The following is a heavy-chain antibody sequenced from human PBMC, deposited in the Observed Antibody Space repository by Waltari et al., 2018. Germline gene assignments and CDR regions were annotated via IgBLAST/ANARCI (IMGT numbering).Heavy chain of an antibody. CDR2: ISTSGGSA. CDR3: AKGTERYGGWAPIFDS. Sequence: EVHLLESGGDLVQTGGSLRLSCAASGFAFSNSAMSWVRQAPGKGLEWVAVISTSGGSAKYADSVQGRFTISRDNSKKTLHVQMNSLRVEDTAVYYCAKGTERYGGWAPIFDSWGQGTQVTVSS. J-gene: IGHJ4*02. CDR1: GFAFSNSA. D-gene: IGHD6-19*01. V-gene: IGHV3-23*01.